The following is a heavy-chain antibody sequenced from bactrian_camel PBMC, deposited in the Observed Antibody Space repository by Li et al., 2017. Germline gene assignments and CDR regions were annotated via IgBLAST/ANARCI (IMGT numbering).Heavy chain of an antibody. CDR3: AADFYGTYCKSATLEYNY. D-gene: IGHD2*01. CDR1: ASLSLVC. CDR2: IDSDGGT. Sequence: VQLVESGGGSVQAGGSLRLSCTASASLSLVCMGWYRQAPGKPREGIAAIDSDGGTSYADSVKGRFTISKDNAKNTPYLQMNSLKPEDTAMYVCAADFYGTYCKSATLEYNYWGQGTQVTVS. V-gene: IGHV3S53*01. J-gene: IGHJ4*01.